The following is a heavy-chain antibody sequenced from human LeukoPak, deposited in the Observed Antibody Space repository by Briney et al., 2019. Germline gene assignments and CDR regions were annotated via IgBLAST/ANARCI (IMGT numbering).Heavy chain of an antibody. D-gene: IGHD2-15*01. CDR1: GGSISSSGYY. CDR3: ARHCSGGTCYSDFDY. Sequence: SETLSLTCTVSGGSISSSGYYWGWIRQPPGKGLEWFGSIFYTGSTYYNPSLKSRVTISVDTSKNQFSLKLNSVTAADTAVYYCARHCSGGTCYSDFDYWGQGTLVTVSS. V-gene: IGHV4-39*01. J-gene: IGHJ4*02. CDR2: IFYTGST.